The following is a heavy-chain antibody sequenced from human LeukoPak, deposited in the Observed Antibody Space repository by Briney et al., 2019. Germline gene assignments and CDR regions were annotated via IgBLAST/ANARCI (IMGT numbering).Heavy chain of an antibody. D-gene: IGHD3-16*01. J-gene: IGHJ4*02. Sequence: ASVKVSCKASGGTFSSYAISWVRQAPGQGLEWVGGIIPIFGTANYAQKFQGRVTITADESTSTAYMELSSLRSEDTAVYYCARSASPAIMVAGGTHDYWGQGTLVTVSS. CDR1: GGTFSSYA. CDR3: ARSASPAIMVAGGTHDY. V-gene: IGHV1-69*01. CDR2: IIPIFGTA.